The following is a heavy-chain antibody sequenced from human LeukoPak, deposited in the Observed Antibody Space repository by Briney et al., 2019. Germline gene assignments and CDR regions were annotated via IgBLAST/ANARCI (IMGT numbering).Heavy chain of an antibody. CDR1: GGSISSSNW. Sequence: SGTLSLTCGVSGGSISSSNWWSWVRQPPGKGLEWIGQIYHSGSTNYNPSLKSRVTISVDKSKNQSSLKLSSVTAADTAVYYCARDPDYGAGAKMDVWAKGPRSPSS. J-gene: IGHJ6*02. V-gene: IGHV4-4*02. CDR2: IYHSGST. CDR3: ARDPDYGAGAKMDV. D-gene: IGHD4-17*01.